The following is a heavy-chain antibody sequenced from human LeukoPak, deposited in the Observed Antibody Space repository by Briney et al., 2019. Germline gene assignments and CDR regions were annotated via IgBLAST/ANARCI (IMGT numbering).Heavy chain of an antibody. Sequence: SAKVSCKASGGTFSSYAISWVRQAPGQGLEWMGGIIPIFGTANYAQKFQGRVTITADESTSTAYMELSSLRSEDTAVYYCAHITPNQLLHDYWGQGTLVTVSS. CDR3: AHITPNQLLHDY. CDR2: IIPIFGTA. CDR1: GGTFSSYA. D-gene: IGHD2-2*01. J-gene: IGHJ4*02. V-gene: IGHV1-69*01.